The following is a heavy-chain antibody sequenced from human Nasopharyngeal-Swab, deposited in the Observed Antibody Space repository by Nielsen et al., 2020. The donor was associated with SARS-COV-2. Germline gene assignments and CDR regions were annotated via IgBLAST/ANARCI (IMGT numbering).Heavy chain of an antibody. D-gene: IGHD3-3*01. J-gene: IGHJ6*03. CDR2: IYYSRST. V-gene: IGHV4-59*01. Sequence: WIRQPPGKGLEWIGYIYYSRSTNYNPSLKSRVTISVDTSKNQFSLKLSSVTAADTAVYYCARVGGLWSAGFYYYYMDVWGKGTTVTVSS. CDR3: ARVGGLWSAGFYYYYMDV.